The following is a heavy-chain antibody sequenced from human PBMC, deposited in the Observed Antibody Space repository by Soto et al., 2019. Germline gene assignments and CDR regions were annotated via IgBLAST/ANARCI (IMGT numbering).Heavy chain of an antibody. D-gene: IGHD6-13*01. CDR3: ARAGYRSRPAAFDI. V-gene: IGHV1-18*01. CDR2: ISAYNGNT. J-gene: IGHJ3*02. Sequence: ASAKLSSKASRFAIASYSLSSLRHSPGQGLEWMGWISAYNGNTNYAQKLQGRVTMTTDTSTSTAYMELRSLRSDDTAVYYCARAGYRSRPAAFDIWGQGTMVTVTS. CDR1: RFAIASYS.